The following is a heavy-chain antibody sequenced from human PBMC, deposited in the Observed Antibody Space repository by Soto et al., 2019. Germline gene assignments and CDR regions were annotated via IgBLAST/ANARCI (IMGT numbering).Heavy chain of an antibody. CDR1: GFTFNTYG. Sequence: GGSLRLSCAASGFTFNTYGMHWVRQAPGKGLEWVAAVSYDGGEQHFADSVKGRFTVSRDNSKNTLYLQMNSLRTEDTALYYCAKGHTPLIVARPPDHWGPGTLVTVSS. V-gene: IGHV3-30*18. J-gene: IGHJ4*02. CDR3: AKGHTPLIVARPPDH. D-gene: IGHD6-6*01. CDR2: VSYDGGEQ.